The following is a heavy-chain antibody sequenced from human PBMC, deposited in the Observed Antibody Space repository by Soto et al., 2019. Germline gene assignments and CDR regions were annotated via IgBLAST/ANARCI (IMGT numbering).Heavy chain of an antibody. CDR3: ARRYDSSHGMDV. V-gene: IGHV5-51*01. CDR2: IYPGDSDT. J-gene: IGHJ6*02. Sequence: GESLKISCEGSGYRFTTYWIGWLRQMPGKGLEWMGIIYPGDSDTRYSPSFQGQVTISADKSISTAYLQWSSLKASDTAIYYCARRYDSSHGMDVWGQGTTVTVSS. D-gene: IGHD3-22*01. CDR1: GYRFTTYW.